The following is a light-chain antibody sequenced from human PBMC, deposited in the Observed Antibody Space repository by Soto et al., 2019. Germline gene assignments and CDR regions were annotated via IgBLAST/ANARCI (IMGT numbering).Light chain of an antibody. V-gene: IGKV3-20*01. J-gene: IGKJ5*01. CDR2: GAS. Sequence: EIVLTQSPGTLSLSPGKRATLSCRASQSISSSYLAWYQQRPGQAPRLLIYGASSRATGIPDRFSGSGSGTDFTLTISRLEPEDFAVYYCQQYGNSPWTFGQGTRLEI. CDR1: QSISSSY. CDR3: QQYGNSPWT.